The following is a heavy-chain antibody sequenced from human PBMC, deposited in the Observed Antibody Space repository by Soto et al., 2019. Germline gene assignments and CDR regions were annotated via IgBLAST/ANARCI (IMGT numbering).Heavy chain of an antibody. CDR1: GFTFSNYG. V-gene: IGHV3-33*01. CDR3: AREYSSSFDF. CDR2: IWYDGSNK. D-gene: IGHD6-19*01. Sequence: QVQLVESGGGVVQPGRSLRLSCAASGFTFSNYGMHGVRQAPGKGLEWVAVIWYDGSNKYYADSVKGRFTISRDTSKNTLYLQMDSLRAEDTGVYYCAREYSSSFDFWGQGTLVTVST. J-gene: IGHJ4*02.